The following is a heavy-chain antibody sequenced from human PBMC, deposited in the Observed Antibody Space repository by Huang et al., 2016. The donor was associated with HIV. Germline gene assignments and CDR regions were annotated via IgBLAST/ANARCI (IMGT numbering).Heavy chain of an antibody. CDR1: GDSVSSHY. Sequence: QVRLQESGPGLVKPSETLSLSCTVSGDSVSSHYWGWFRHPPGKGLEWIGTVYDSGTTQYHPRLKSRTTISVDTSKNGFSLNITSVSAADTAMYFCVRDQGRLAVGGIDNWFDPWGQGALVTVSS. D-gene: IGHD6-19*01. V-gene: IGHV4-59*02. J-gene: IGHJ5*02. CDR3: VRDQGRLAVGGIDNWFDP. CDR2: VYDSGTT.